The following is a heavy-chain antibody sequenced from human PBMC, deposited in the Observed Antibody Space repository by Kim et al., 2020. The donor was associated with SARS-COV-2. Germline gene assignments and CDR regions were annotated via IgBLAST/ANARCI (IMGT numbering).Heavy chain of an antibody. D-gene: IGHD3-10*01. V-gene: IGHV4-59*08. J-gene: IGHJ2*01. CDR3: SRRTGDDWYFDL. Sequence: NLNPSLKSRVTISEDTSKSQFALKLSSVNAADTAVYFCSRRTGDDWYFDLWGRGTLVTVSS.